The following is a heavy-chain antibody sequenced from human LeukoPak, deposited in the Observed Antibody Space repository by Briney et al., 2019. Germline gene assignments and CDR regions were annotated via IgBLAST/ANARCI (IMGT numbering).Heavy chain of an antibody. CDR3: ARVEGYSSSWEGGLDY. J-gene: IGHJ4*02. D-gene: IGHD6-13*01. Sequence: SVKVSCKASGGTFSSYAISWVRQAPGQGLEWMGGIIPIFGTANYAQKFKGRVTITSEESTRPAYMELSSLRSDDTSVYYCARVEGYSSSWEGGLDYWGQGTLVTVSS. V-gene: IGHV1-69*13. CDR1: GGTFSSYA. CDR2: IIPIFGTA.